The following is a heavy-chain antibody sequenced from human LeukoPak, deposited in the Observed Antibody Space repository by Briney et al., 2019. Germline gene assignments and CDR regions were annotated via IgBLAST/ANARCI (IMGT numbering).Heavy chain of an antibody. D-gene: IGHD6-19*01. CDR3: ARGLGGWYAGCDY. V-gene: IGHV3-7*04. CDR1: GFTFSSYW. Sequence: GGSLRLSCAASGFTFSSYWMSWVRQAPGKGLEWVANIKQDGSEKYYVDSVKGRFTISRDNAKNSLYLQMNSLRVEDTAVYYCARGLGGWYAGCDYWGQGTLVTVSS. J-gene: IGHJ4*02. CDR2: IKQDGSEK.